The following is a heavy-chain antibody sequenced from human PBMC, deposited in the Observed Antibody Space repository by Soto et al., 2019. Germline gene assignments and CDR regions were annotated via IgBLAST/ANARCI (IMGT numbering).Heavy chain of an antibody. CDR1: GGSISSYY. CDR2: IYYSGST. J-gene: IGHJ3*02. D-gene: IGHD3-16*02. CDR3: AGDRGWGSYRHDAFDI. V-gene: IGHV4-59*01. Sequence: SETLSLTCTVSGGSISSYYWSWIWQPPGKGLEWIGYIYYSGSTNYNPSLKSRVTISVDTSKNQFSLKLSSVTAADTAVYYCAGDRGWGSYRHDAFDIWGQGTMVTVSS.